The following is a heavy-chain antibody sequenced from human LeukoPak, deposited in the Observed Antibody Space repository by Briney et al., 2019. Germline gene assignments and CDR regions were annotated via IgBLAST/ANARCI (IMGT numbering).Heavy chain of an antibody. CDR3: ARDRYCTTTRCSDY. J-gene: IGHJ4*02. Sequence: GGSLRLSCAASGFTFSSYWMHWVRQAPGKGLVWVSRISTDGSSTTYADSVKGRFTISRDNAKNTPYLEINSLRAEDTAVYYCARDRYCTTTRCSDYWGQGTLVTVSS. D-gene: IGHD2-2*01. V-gene: IGHV3-74*03. CDR1: GFTFSSYW. CDR2: ISTDGSST.